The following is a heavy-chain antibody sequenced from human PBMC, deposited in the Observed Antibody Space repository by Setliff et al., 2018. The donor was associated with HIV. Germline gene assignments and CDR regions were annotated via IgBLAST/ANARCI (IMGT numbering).Heavy chain of an antibody. Sequence: SETLSLTCTVSGGSISSGGYYWSWIRQPPGKGLEWIGYIYDSGITDHNPSLEGRLTMSVDTSKNQVSLRLKSVTTADTAVYFCARELYGGNSRPFDYWGQGALVTVSS. J-gene: IGHJ4*02. V-gene: IGHV4-61*08. CDR3: ARELYGGNSRPFDY. CDR1: GGSISSGGYY. CDR2: IYDSGIT. D-gene: IGHD2-21*02.